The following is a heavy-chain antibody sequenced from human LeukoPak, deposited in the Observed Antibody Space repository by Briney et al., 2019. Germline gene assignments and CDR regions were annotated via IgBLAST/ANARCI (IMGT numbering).Heavy chain of an antibody. CDR3: ARASTLGSQPYYYYYGMDV. Sequence: GGSLRLSCAASGFTVSANYMGWVRQAPGKGLEWVSLIYNVENGAKTFYADSVKGRFTISRDNSKNTLYLQMNSLRAEDTAVYYCARASTLGSQPYYYYYGMDVWGQGTTVTVSS. CDR2: IYNVENGAKT. D-gene: IGHD2-2*03. V-gene: IGHV3-53*01. CDR1: GFTVSANY. J-gene: IGHJ6*02.